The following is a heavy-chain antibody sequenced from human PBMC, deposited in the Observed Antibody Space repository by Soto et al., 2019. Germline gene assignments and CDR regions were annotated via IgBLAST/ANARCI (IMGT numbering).Heavy chain of an antibody. Sequence: QVQLVQSGAELKKPGSSVKVSCSASGVTFSSYAFTWVRQAPGQGLEWMGNIIPVFRTSNYAQGFQGRLTISADESTNTIYMELSSLRSEDTAVYFCAKDGSSDCGGGESWGQGPLVIVSS. CDR2: IIPVFRTS. CDR1: GVTFSSYA. J-gene: IGHJ4*02. CDR3: AKDGSSDCGGGES. V-gene: IGHV1-69*18. D-gene: IGHD3-16*01.